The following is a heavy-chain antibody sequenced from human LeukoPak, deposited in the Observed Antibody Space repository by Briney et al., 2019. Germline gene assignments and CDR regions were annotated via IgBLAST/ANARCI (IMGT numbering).Heavy chain of an antibody. CDR1: GGSFSGYY. Sequence: SETLSLTCAVYGGSFSGYYWSWIRQPPGKGLEWIGEINHSGSTNYNLSLKSRVTISVDTSKNQFSLKLSSVTAADTAVYYCSDGAYGMDVWGQGTTVTVSS. J-gene: IGHJ6*02. D-gene: IGHD4-17*01. CDR2: INHSGST. V-gene: IGHV4-34*01. CDR3: SDGAYGMDV.